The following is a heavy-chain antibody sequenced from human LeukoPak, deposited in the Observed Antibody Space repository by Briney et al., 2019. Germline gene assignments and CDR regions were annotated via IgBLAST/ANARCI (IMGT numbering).Heavy chain of an antibody. D-gene: IGHD5-18*01. CDR3: AKYSPEPYDAFDI. CDR2: IYPGDSDT. Sequence: GESLKISCKASGYSFTNYWIGWVRQMPGKGLEWMGIIYPGDSDTRYSPSFQGQVTISADKSISTAYLQWSSLKASDTAMYYCAKYSPEPYDAFDIWGQGTMVTVSS. CDR1: GYSFTNYW. V-gene: IGHV5-51*01. J-gene: IGHJ3*02.